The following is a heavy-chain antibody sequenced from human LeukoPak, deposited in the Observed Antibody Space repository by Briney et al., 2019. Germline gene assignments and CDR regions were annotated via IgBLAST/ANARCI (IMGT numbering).Heavy chain of an antibody. CDR1: GYTFTSYD. Sequence: ASVKVSCKASGYTFTSYDINWVRQATGQGLECMGWMNPNRGNTGYAQKFQGRVTMTRNTSISTAYMELSSLRSEDTAVYYCARGPRPLDGYNSSYYYYYGMDVWGQGTTVTVSS. V-gene: IGHV1-8*01. CDR3: ARGPRPLDGYNSSYYYYYGMDV. D-gene: IGHD5-24*01. J-gene: IGHJ6*02. CDR2: MNPNRGNT.